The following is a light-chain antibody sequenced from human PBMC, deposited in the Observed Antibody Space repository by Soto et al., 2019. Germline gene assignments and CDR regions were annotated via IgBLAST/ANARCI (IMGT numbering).Light chain of an antibody. J-gene: IGKJ4*01. CDR1: QSVRTK. Sequence: EIVMTQSPDTLYVPPGEGATLSCRASQSVRTKLAWYQQKPGQAPRLLIYDASSRATGIPDRFSGGGSGTDFTLTISRLEPEDFAVYYCQQFSSYPLTFGGGTKVDIK. CDR3: QQFSSYPLT. CDR2: DAS. V-gene: IGKV3-20*01.